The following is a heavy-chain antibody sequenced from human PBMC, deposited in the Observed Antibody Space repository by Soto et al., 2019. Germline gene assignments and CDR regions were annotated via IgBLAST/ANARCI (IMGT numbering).Heavy chain of an antibody. CDR1: GYNFAGYW. CDR2: IYPSDSDT. Sequence: PGESLKISCKGSGYNFAGYWIAWVRQMPGRGLELMGIIYPSDSDTRYRPSFQGQVTISADKSISSAYLQWSSLRASDTAMYYCARGGVSTRTFDYWGQGTPVTVSS. V-gene: IGHV5-51*01. CDR3: ARGGVSTRTFDY. J-gene: IGHJ4*02. D-gene: IGHD3-3*01.